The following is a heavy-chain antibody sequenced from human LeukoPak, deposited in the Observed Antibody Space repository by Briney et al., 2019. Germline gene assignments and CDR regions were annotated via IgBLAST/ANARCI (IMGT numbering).Heavy chain of an antibody. CDR3: ARGWYNSGYYCDY. CDR1: GFSFNSFE. D-gene: IGHD6-19*01. V-gene: IGHV3-48*03. CDR2: ISSSGSTI. J-gene: IGHJ4*02. Sequence: GGTLRLSCAASGFSFNSFEMSWVRQAPGKGLEWVSYISSSGSTIYYADSVKGRFTISRDNAKNSLYLQMKSLRAEDTAVYYCARGWYNSGYYCDYWGQGTLVTVSS.